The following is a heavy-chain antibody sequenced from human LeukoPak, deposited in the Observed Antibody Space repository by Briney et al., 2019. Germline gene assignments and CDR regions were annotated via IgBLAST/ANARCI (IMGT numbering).Heavy chain of an antibody. CDR1: GFTFSSYA. J-gene: IGHJ3*02. V-gene: IGHV3-23*01. CDR3: SITGTTHDAFDI. CDR2: ISGSGGST. Sequence: GGSLRLSCAASGFTFSSYAMSWVRQAPGKGLEWDSAISGSGGSTYYADSVKGRFTISRDNSKNTLYLQMNSLRAEDTAVYYCSITGTTHDAFDIWGQGTMVTVSS. D-gene: IGHD1-7*01.